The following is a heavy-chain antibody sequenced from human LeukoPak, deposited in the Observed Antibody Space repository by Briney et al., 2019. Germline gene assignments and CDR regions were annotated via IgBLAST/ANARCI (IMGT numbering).Heavy chain of an antibody. V-gene: IGHV3-7*01. Sequence: GGSLRLSCAASGFTFSSYWMSWVRQAPGKGLEWVANIKQDGSEKYYVDSVKGRFTISRDNAKNSLYLQMNSLRAEDTAVYYCARDIVATIDYYYYYYMDVWGKGTTVTISS. CDR2: IKQDGSEK. CDR3: ARDIVATIDYYYYYYMDV. D-gene: IGHD5-12*01. CDR1: GFTFSSYW. J-gene: IGHJ6*03.